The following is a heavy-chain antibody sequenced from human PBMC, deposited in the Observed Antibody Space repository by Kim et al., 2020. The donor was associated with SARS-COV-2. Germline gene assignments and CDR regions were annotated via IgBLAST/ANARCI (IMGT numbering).Heavy chain of an antibody. D-gene: IGHD6-19*01. J-gene: IGHJ5*02. CDR2: TYYRSKWYN. CDR3: VGGGGWNT. CDR1: GDSVSSNSAA. Sequence: SQTLSLTCAISGDSVSSNSAAWNWIRQSPSRGLEWLGRTYYRSKWYNEYALSVKSRITINPDTSNNQFFLQLKSVTPEDTAVYYCVGGGGWNTWGQGTLFTVSS. V-gene: IGHV6-1*01.